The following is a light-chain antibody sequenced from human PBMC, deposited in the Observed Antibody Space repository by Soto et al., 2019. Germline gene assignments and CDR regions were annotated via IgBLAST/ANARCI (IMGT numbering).Light chain of an antibody. V-gene: IGKV3-20*01. CDR3: QQYGRSPRT. J-gene: IGKJ3*01. CDR1: QSDSSSY. Sequence: VLTQSPGTLSLSPGERATLSCRASQSDSSSYLAWYQQKPGQAPRLLIYGASSRATGIPDRFSGSGSGTDFTLTISRVEPEDFAVYYCQQYGRSPRTFGPGTKVDIK. CDR2: GAS.